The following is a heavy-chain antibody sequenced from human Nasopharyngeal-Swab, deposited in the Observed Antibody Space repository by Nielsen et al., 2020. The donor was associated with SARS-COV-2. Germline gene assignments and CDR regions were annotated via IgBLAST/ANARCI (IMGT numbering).Heavy chain of an antibody. J-gene: IGHJ6*02. D-gene: IGHD3-22*01. CDR3: ARAQGSYYYDSSGYYYYYYYGMDV. CDR2: IYYSGST. Sequence: SETLSPTCPVPGGSISSYYWSWNRPLPGKGLEWIGYIYYSGSTNYNPSLKSRVTLSVDTPKNQFSLKLSSVTAADTAVYYCARAQGSYYYDSSGYYYYYYYGMDVWGQGTTVTVSS. V-gene: IGHV4-59*13. CDR1: GGSISSYY.